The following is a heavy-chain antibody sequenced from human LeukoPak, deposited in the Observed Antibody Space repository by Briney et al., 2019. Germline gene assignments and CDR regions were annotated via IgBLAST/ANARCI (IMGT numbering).Heavy chain of an antibody. V-gene: IGHV1-46*01. D-gene: IGHD6-13*01. J-gene: IGHJ4*02. CDR3: ARSGSAGTGFDY. Sequence: ASVKVSCTASGYTFTSYYMHWVRQAPGQGLEWMGIINPSGGTTSYAQKFQGRVTMTRDTSTSTVYMELSSLRSEDTAVYYCARSGSAGTGFDYWGQGTLVTVSS. CDR1: GYTFTSYY. CDR2: INPSGGTT.